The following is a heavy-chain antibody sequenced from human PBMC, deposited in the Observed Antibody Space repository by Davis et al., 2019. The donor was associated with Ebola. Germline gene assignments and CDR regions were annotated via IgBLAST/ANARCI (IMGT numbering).Heavy chain of an antibody. CDR2: MNPNSGNT. CDR1: GGTFSSYD. V-gene: IGHV1-8*02. CDR3: ARLAGGLYYYGMDV. D-gene: IGHD6-19*01. J-gene: IGHJ6*02. Sequence: ASVKVSCKASGGTFSSYDINWVRQATGQGLEWMGWMNPNSGNTGYAQKFQGRVTMTRNTSISTAYMELSSLRSEDTAVYYCARLAGGLYYYGMDVWGQGTTVTVSS.